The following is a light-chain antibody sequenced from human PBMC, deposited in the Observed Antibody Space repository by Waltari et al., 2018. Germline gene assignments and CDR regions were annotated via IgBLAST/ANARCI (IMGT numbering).Light chain of an antibody. J-gene: IGKJ4*01. CDR1: QGISNY. V-gene: IGKV1-9*01. CDR2: AAS. Sequence: IQLTQSPSSLSASIGDRVTLTCRASQGISNYLAWYEQKPGKAPKLLIYAASNLQSGVPSRFSGSGSGTDFTLTISSLQPEDSATYYCQQVNNYPLTFGGGTKVEIK. CDR3: QQVNNYPLT.